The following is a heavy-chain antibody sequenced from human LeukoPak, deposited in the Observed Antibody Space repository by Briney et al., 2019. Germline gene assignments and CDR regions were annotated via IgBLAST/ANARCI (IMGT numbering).Heavy chain of an antibody. CDR3: ATSSTVRGWEDY. J-gene: IGHJ4*02. D-gene: IGHD2-2*01. V-gene: IGHV3-48*03. CDR1: GFTFSSYE. Sequence: GGSLRLSCAASGFTFSSYEMNWVRQAPGKGLEWVSYISSSGSTIYYADSVKGRFTISRDNAKNSLYLQMNSLRAEDTAVYYCATSSTVRGWEDYWGQGTLVTVSS. CDR2: ISSSGSTI.